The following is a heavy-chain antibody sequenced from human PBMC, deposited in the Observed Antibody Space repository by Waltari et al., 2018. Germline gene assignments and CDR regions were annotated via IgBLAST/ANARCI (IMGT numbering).Heavy chain of an antibody. CDR1: GFGIRSYS. CDR2: ISSSTTYI. V-gene: IGHV3-21*01. CDR3: VSGGWGFYFDY. D-gene: IGHD7-27*01. Sequence: EVQLVESGGGVVKRGGFMRLSSGASGFGIRSYSMNWVRQAQGKGLEWVSSISSSTTYIHYADSVKGRFTISRDNAKNSLYLQMNSLRVEDTAVYYCVSGGWGFYFDYWGQGTVVTVSS. J-gene: IGHJ4*02.